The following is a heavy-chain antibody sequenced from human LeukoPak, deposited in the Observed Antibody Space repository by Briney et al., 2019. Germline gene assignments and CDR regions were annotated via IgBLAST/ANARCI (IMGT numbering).Heavy chain of an antibody. J-gene: IGHJ4*02. D-gene: IGHD3-22*01. V-gene: IGHV4-61*02. CDR1: DGSISSGSYY. CDR3: ARDSGRSHYYGSSGYYPF. CDR2: IYTSGST. Sequence: PSQTLSLTCTVSDGSISSGSYYWSWIRQPAGKGLEWIGRIYTSGSTNYNPSLKSRVTISVDTSKNQFSLKLSSVTAADTAVYYCARDSGRSHYYGSSGYYPFWGRGTLVTVSS.